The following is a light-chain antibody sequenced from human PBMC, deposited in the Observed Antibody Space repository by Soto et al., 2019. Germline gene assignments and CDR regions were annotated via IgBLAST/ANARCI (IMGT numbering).Light chain of an antibody. V-gene: IGLV1-44*01. CDR3: AAWDDSLSAVV. Sequence: QSVLTQPPSASGTPGQRVTISCSGSSSNIGGNTVNWYQQLPGTAPRVLIYSNNQRPSGVPDRFSGSKSGTSASLAISGLQSEDEADYYCAAWDDSLSAVVFGGGTKLTVL. CDR2: SNN. CDR1: SSNIGGNT. J-gene: IGLJ2*01.